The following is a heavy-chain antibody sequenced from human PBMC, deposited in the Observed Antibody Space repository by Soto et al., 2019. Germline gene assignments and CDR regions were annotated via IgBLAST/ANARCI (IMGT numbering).Heavy chain of an antibody. D-gene: IGHD2-2*01. CDR2: ISGSGGST. J-gene: IGHJ6*02. Sequence: GGSLRLSCAASGFTFSSYAMIWVRQAPGKGLEWVSAISGSGGSTYYADSVKGRFTISRDNSKNTLYLQMNSLRAEDTAVYYCAKGVVPAATGDYYYGMDVWGQGTTVTVSS. V-gene: IGHV3-23*01. CDR3: AKGVVPAATGDYYYGMDV. CDR1: GFTFSSYA.